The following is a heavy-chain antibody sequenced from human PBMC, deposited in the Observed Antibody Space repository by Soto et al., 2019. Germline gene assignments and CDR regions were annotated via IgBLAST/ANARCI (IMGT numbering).Heavy chain of an antibody. CDR1: RDTFTSYY. V-gene: IGHV1-46*01. Sequence: ASVKVSCKAPRDTFTSYYINWVLQAPGQGLEWMGVINPHGGSTAYAQKFKGRVTLTRDTSASTVYMEVSSLTSEDTAMYYCARSSGGNFGIIIEGTNWFAPWGQGTLVTSPQ. D-gene: IGHD1-26*01. J-gene: IGHJ5*02. CDR2: INPHGGST. CDR3: ARSSGGNFGIIIEGTNWFAP.